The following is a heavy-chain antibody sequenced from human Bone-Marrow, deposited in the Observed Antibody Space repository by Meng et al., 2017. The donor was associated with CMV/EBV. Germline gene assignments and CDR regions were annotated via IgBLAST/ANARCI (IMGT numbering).Heavy chain of an antibody. V-gene: IGHV1-18*01. J-gene: IGHJ6*02. CDR3: ARDCTNGVCWYYYYYGMDV. Sequence: ASVKVSCKASGYTFTSSGISWVRQAPGQGLEWMGWISAYNGNTNYAQKLQGRVTMTTDTSTSTAYMELRSLRSDDTAVYYCARDCTNGVCWYYYYYGMDVWGQGTTVTVSS. CDR1: GYTFTSSG. CDR2: ISAYNGNT. D-gene: IGHD2-8*01.